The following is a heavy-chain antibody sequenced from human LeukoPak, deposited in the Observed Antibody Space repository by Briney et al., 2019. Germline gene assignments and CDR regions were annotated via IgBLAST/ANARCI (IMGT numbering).Heavy chain of an antibody. CDR2: IYYSGRT. J-gene: IGHJ4*02. CDR1: GGSISSSSYY. V-gene: IGHV4-39*01. CDR3: AGPFDGSGYYSDY. Sequence: KPSEALSLTCTVSGGSISSSSYYWGWIRQPPGKGLEWIGSIYYSGRTYYNPSLKSRVTISVDTSKNQFSLKLSSVTAADTAVYYCAGPFDGSGYYSDYCGQGTLVTVSS. D-gene: IGHD3-22*01.